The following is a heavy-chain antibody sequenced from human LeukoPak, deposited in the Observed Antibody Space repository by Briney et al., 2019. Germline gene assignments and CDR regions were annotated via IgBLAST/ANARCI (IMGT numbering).Heavy chain of an antibody. J-gene: IGHJ1*01. D-gene: IGHD4-17*01. CDR2: INPNSGGT. V-gene: IGHV1-2*02. CDR1: GYLFTGYF. Sequence: ASVKVSCKASGYLFTGYFMHWVRQAPGQGLEWMGWINPNSGGTNYAQKFQGRVTMTRDTSISTAYMELSRLRSDDTAVYYCARDPGRDSGDYISWDQGTLITVSS. CDR3: ARDPGRDSGDYIS.